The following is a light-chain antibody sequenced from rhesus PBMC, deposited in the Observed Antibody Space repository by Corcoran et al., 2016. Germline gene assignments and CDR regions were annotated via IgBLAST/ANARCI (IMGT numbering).Light chain of an antibody. Sequence: EIVMTQSPAPLSLSPGERSTLSCRASQSVGSNLAWSQQTPGQAPRLLSYDTSNRATGIPDRYSGRGSGTDFTITISSLETEDVGVYYCQQESHWPYSFGQGTKVEIK. CDR3: QQESHWPYS. J-gene: IGKJ2*01. V-gene: IGKV3-35*01. CDR2: DTS. CDR1: QSVGSN.